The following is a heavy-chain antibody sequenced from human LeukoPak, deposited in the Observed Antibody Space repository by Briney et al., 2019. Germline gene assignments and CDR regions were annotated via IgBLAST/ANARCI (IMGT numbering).Heavy chain of an antibody. CDR3: ATAAYSSSSFDY. J-gene: IGHJ4*02. V-gene: IGHV1-69*05. Sequence: SVKVSCKASGGTFSSYAISWVRQAPGQGLEWMGGIIPIFGTANYAQKFQGRVTITTDESTSTAYMELSSLRSEDTAVYYCATAAYSSSSFDYWDQGTLVTVSS. CDR1: GGTFSSYA. D-gene: IGHD6-6*01. CDR2: IIPIFGTA.